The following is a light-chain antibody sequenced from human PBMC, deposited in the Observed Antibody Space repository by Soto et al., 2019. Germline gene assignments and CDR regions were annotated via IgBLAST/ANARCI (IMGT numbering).Light chain of an antibody. J-gene: IGKJ2*01. CDR1: QSVLYGSNSKNY. V-gene: IGKV4-1*01. CDR2: WAS. Sequence: IVMTQSPDSLAVSLGERATINCKSSQSVLYGSNSKNYLAWYQQKPGQPPKLLIYWASTRESGVPDRFSGSGSGTDVTLTISSLQAEDVAVYYCQQYYDTRSFGQGTKLEIK. CDR3: QQYYDTRS.